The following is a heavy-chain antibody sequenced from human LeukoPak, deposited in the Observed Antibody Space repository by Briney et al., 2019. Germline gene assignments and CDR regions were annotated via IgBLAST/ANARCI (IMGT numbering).Heavy chain of an antibody. D-gene: IGHD1-26*01. J-gene: IGHJ4*02. Sequence: GASVKVPCKTSGYTFTTTYINWVRQAPGRGLEWMGWVSAYNGKTSYAQKFQGRVTMTIDTSTTTAYMDLTSLTFDDTAVYYCARGGTYYPCIDYWGQGTLVTVSS. CDR3: ARGGTYYPCIDY. CDR2: VSAYNGKT. CDR1: GYTFTTTY. V-gene: IGHV1-18*01.